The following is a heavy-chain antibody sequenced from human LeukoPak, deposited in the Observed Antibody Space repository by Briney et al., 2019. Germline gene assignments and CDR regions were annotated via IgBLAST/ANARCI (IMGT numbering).Heavy chain of an antibody. J-gene: IGHJ4*02. D-gene: IGHD3-10*01. Sequence: SETLSLTCAVYGESFSGGFWTWIRQPPGRGLEWVGEINHSGSTNYNPSLKSRVTISLDTSKNQFSLKMSSVTAADTAVYYCASDGGRRFSHWGQGTLVTVSS. CDR2: INHSGST. V-gene: IGHV4-34*01. CDR1: GESFSGGF. CDR3: ASDGGRRFSH.